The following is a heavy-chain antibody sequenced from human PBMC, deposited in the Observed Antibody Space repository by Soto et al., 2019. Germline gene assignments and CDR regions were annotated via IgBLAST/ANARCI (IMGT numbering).Heavy chain of an antibody. CDR1: GGTFSNYA. V-gene: IGHV1-69*01. CDR2: IIPIFGTP. Sequence: QVQLVQAGAEVKKPGSSVKVSCKASGGTFSNYAFSWVRHAPGQGPEWMGVIIPIFGTPNYAQKFQARLTLTADESTSTAYMELSSLRSEDTAVYYCARGGDIEAAVDKSEYYYGMDCCGQGTTVTVSS. CDR3: ARGGDIEAAVDKSEYYYGMDC. J-gene: IGHJ6*02. D-gene: IGHD5-12*01.